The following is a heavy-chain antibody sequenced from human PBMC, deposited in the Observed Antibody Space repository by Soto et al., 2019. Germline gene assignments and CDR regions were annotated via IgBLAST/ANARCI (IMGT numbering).Heavy chain of an antibody. J-gene: IGHJ6*02. CDR2: MNPINGAT. Sequence: ASVKVSCKTSGYDFTAYDINWVRQACGQGLEWMGWMNPINGATGSARRFQGRVSMTRNTATGTAYLELTSLRSDDTGVYYCGRGPSPRAPAGGTPYYYAMDVWGQGTTVTVSS. V-gene: IGHV1-8*02. CDR1: GYDFTAYD. D-gene: IGHD6-13*01. CDR3: GRGPSPRAPAGGTPYYYAMDV.